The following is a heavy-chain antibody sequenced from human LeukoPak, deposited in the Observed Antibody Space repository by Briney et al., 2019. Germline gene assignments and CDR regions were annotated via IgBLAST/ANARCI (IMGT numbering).Heavy chain of an antibody. Sequence: SETLSLTCSVYGGSFSGYYWSWIRQPAGKGLEWIGRIYTSGSTNYNPSLKSRVTMSVDTSKNQFSLKLSSVTAADTAVYYCARDADSSSWFPYNWFDPWGQGTLVTVSS. D-gene: IGHD6-13*01. V-gene: IGHV4-4*07. CDR1: GGSFSGYY. CDR2: IYTSGST. CDR3: ARDADSSSWFPYNWFDP. J-gene: IGHJ5*02.